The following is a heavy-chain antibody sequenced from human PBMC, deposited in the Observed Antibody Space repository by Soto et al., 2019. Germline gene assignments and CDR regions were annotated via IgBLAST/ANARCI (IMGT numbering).Heavy chain of an antibody. D-gene: IGHD6-25*01. Sequence: SETLSLTCTVSGGSLSSYYWTWIRQSPGKGLEWIGYVYFSGNTNYNPSLKSRVTISIDTSKNQFSLRLASVTAADTAFYFCGSVRPSGYVLSWGQGTLVTVPS. CDR1: GGSLSSYY. CDR2: VYFSGNT. CDR3: GSVRPSGYVLS. J-gene: IGHJ5*02. V-gene: IGHV4-59*01.